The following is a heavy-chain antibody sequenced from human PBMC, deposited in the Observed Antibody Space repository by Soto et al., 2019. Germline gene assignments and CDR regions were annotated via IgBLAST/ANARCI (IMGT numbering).Heavy chain of an antibody. J-gene: IGHJ4*02. V-gene: IGHV3-53*01. Sequence: PGGSLRLSSAASGFTVSSNYMSWVRQAPGKGLEGVSVIYSGGSTYYADSVKGLFTISRDNSKNTLYLQMNSLRPEDTAVYYCARSSNSIAGAGTGFHXWGQATLGTVSX. CDR3: ARSSNSIAGAGTGFHX. D-gene: IGHD6-13*01. CDR2: IYSGGST. CDR1: GFTVSSNY.